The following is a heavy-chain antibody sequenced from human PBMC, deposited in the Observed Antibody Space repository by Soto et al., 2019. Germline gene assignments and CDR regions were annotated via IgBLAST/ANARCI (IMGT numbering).Heavy chain of an antibody. D-gene: IGHD3-10*01. CDR1: GFTFSSYA. V-gene: IGHV3-30-3*01. J-gene: IGHJ6*04. Sequence: PGGSLRLSCAASGFTFSSYAMHWVRQAPGKGLEWVAVISYDGSNKYYADSVKGRFTISRDNAKNTLYLQMNSLRAEVTAVYYCARGANVLLWFGEPDVWGKGTTVTVSS. CDR2: ISYDGSNK. CDR3: ARGANVLLWFGEPDV.